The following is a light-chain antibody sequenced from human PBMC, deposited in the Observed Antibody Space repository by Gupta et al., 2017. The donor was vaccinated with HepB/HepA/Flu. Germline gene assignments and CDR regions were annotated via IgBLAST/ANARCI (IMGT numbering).Light chain of an antibody. CDR1: RNDVGSYNL. J-gene: IGLJ2*01. CDR3: CSYAGSTSHVI. CDR2: EVS. Sequence: QSALTQVASLSGSPGQSITISCTGTRNDVGSYNLVSWYQHHPGKAPKLMIYEVSERPSGISSRFSGSKSGNTASLTISGLQAEDEADYYCCSYAGSTSHVIFGGGTKLTVL. V-gene: IGLV2-23*02.